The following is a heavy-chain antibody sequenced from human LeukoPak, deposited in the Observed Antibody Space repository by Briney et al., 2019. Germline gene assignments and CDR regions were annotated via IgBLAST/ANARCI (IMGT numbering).Heavy chain of an antibody. V-gene: IGHV4-30-2*01. Sequence: PSETLSLTCAVSGGSISSGGYSWSWIRQPPGKGLEWIGYIYHSGSTYYNPSLKSRVTISVDGSKNQFSLKLSSVTAADTAVYYCARSTVIQQNWFDPWGQGTLVTVSS. D-gene: IGHD4-17*01. CDR1: GGSISSGGYS. CDR2: IYHSGST. J-gene: IGHJ5*02. CDR3: ARSTVIQQNWFDP.